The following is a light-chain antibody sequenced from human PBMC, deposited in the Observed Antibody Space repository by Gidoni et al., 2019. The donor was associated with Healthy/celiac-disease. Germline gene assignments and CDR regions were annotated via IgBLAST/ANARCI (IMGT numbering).Light chain of an antibody. V-gene: IGKV1-39*01. CDR1: QSISSY. CDR3: QQSYSTLLT. CDR2: AAS. J-gene: IGKJ4*01. Sequence: DIQMTQSPSSLSASVGDRVTITCRASQSISSYLNWYQQKPGKAPKLLTYAASSLQSGVPSRFSGSGSGTDFTLTISRLQPEDFATYYCQQSYSTLLTFGGGTKVEIK.